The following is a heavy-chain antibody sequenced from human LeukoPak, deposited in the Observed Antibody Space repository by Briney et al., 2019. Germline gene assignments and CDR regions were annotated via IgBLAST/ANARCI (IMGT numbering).Heavy chain of an antibody. CDR1: GFTFSDHY. D-gene: IGHD3-3*01. J-gene: IGHJ6*02. CDR3: AREGRRGEAGYDFWSGYYYYGMDV. V-gene: IGHV3-72*01. Sequence: GGSLRLSCAASGFTFSDHYMDWVRQAPGKGLEWVGRTRNKANSYTTGYAASVKGRFTISRDDSKNSLYLQMNSLKTEDTAVYYCAREGRRGEAGYDFWSGYYYYGMDVWGQGTTVTVSS. CDR2: TRNKANSYTT.